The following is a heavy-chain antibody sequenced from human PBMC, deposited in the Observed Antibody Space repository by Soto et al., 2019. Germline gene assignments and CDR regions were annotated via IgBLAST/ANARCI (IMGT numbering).Heavy chain of an antibody. CDR3: ARGGVNVAVAGPPLDY. J-gene: IGHJ4*02. CDR1: GGSISSYY. CDR2: IYYSGST. D-gene: IGHD6-19*01. V-gene: IGHV4-59*01. Sequence: QVQLQESGPGLVKPSETLSLTCTVSGGSISSYYWSWIRQPPGMGLEWIGYIYYSGSTNYNPSLKSRVTISVDTSKNQFSLKLSSVTAADTAVYYCARGGVNVAVAGPPLDYWGQGTLVTVSS.